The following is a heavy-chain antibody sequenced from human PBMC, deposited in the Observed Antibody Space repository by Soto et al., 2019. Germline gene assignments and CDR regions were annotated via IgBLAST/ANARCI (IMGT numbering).Heavy chain of an antibody. CDR3: AKGLINGRWYAED. CDR2: ITAGGIGA. D-gene: IGHD6-13*01. J-gene: IGHJ4*02. CDR1: GFTFSSCV. V-gene: IGHV3-23*01. Sequence: EVHLLESGGGLVHPGESLRLSCGASGFTFSSCVMTWVRQAPGKGLEWVSCITAGGIGANYADSVKGRFTVSRDDSKNMGYLQMNNLRAEDTGVYYCAKGLINGRWYAEDWGQGTLVTVSS.